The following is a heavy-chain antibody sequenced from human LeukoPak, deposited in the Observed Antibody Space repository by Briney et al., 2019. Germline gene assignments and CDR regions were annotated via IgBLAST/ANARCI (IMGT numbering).Heavy chain of an antibody. J-gene: IGHJ3*02. CDR2: INPSGGST. CDR1: GYTFTSYY. D-gene: IGHD6-13*01. V-gene: IGHV1-46*01. Sequence: ASVKVSCKASGYTFTSYYMHWVRQAPGQGLEWMGIINPSGGSTSYAQKFQGRVTMTRDMSTSTVYMELSSLRSEDTAVYYCAKEYSSSWYGGSDAFDIWGQGTMVTVSS. CDR3: AKEYSSSWYGGSDAFDI.